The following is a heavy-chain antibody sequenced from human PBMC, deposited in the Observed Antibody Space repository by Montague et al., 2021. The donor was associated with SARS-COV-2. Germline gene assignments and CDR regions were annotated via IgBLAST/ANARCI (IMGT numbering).Heavy chain of an antibody. D-gene: IGHD1-26*01. CDR3: AKGVGQKSSAVDY. CDR1: GFTVSSHD. V-gene: IGHV3-23*03. Sequence: SLRLSCAASGFTVSSHDMTWVRQAPVKGLEWVSIIHSGASYASYXCSXKGRFTISRDNSKNTLYLQMNSLRAEDTAVYYCAKGVGQKSSAVDYWGQGTQVTVSS. J-gene: IGHJ4*02. CDR2: IHSGASYA.